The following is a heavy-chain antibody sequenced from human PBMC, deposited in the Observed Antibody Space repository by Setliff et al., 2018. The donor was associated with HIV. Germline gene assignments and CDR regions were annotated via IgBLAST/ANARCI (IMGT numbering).Heavy chain of an antibody. D-gene: IGHD3-3*01. V-gene: IGHV3-74*01. CDR2: IDGDGSGT. CDR1: GFSFSNYW. CDR3: ARDPKPKFWSGNSPFDY. J-gene: IGHJ4*02. Sequence: SLRLSCAASGFSFSNYWMQWGRQAPGKGLVWVSRIDGDGSGTSYADSVQGRFTISRDNAKNTLYLQMNSLRAEDTAVYYCARDPKPKFWSGNSPFDYWGQGTLVTVSS.